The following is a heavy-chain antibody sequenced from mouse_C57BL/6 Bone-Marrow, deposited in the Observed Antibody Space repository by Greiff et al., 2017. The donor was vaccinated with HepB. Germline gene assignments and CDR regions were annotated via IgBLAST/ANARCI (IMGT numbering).Heavy chain of an antibody. CDR3: TRDGDYYGRHWYFDV. J-gene: IGHJ1*03. CDR2: ISDGGSYT. CDR1: GFTFSSYA. D-gene: IGHD1-1*01. V-gene: IGHV5-4*01. Sequence: EVKVEESGGGLVKPGGSLKLSCAASGFTFSSYAMSWVRQTPEKRLEWVATISDGGSYTYYPDNVKGRFTISRDNAKNNLYLQMSHLKSEDTAMYYCTRDGDYYGRHWYFDVWGTGTTVTVSS.